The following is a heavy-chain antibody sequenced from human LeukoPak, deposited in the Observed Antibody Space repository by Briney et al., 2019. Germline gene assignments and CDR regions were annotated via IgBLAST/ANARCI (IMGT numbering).Heavy chain of an antibody. D-gene: IGHD6-13*01. CDR1: GGSISSGDYY. CDR3: ARHGRSSSWRRWFDP. Sequence: PSQTLSLTCTVSGGSISSGDYYWSWIRQPPGKGLEWIGYIYYNENTNYNPSLQGRVTMSVDASKNQFSLNLSSVTAADTAVYYCARHGRSSSWRRWFDPWGQGTLVTVSS. J-gene: IGHJ5*02. CDR2: IYYNENT. V-gene: IGHV4-61*08.